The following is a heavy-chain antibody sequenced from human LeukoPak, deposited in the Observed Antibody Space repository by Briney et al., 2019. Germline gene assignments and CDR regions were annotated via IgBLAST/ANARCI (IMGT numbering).Heavy chain of an antibody. V-gene: IGHV4-61*01. CDR1: GGSVSSGSYY. CDR3: ASWGGFWIGYRHYYFDS. Sequence: PSETLSLTCTVSGGSVSSGSYYWSWIRQPPGKGLEWIGYIYYSGSTNYNPSLKSRVTISLDTSKNQFSLKLSSVTAADTAVYYCASWGGFWIGYRHYYFDSWGQGILVTVSS. CDR2: IYYSGST. J-gene: IGHJ4*02. D-gene: IGHD3-3*01.